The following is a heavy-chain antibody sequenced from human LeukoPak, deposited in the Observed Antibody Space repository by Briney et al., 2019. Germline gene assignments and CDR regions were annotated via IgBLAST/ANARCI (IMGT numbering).Heavy chain of an antibody. CDR1: GYTLPELS. Sequence: SETVPCKVSGYTLPELSTHWARQPPGKGLDWMGGFEPEDGETIHAQKLQGRVTRTEDTSTDTAYMELSRMRSKDTAVYNCATEDYSSGWPYLFDYWGQGTLVTVSS. V-gene: IGHV1-24*01. J-gene: IGHJ4*02. D-gene: IGHD6-19*01. CDR2: FEPEDGET. CDR3: ATEDYSSGWPYLFDY.